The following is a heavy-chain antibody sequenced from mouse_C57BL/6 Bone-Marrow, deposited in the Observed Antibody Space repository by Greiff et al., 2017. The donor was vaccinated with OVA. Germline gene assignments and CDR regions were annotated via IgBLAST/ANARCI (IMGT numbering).Heavy chain of an antibody. J-gene: IGHJ2*01. V-gene: IGHV2-2*01. CDR3: ARNRGGFLYYFDY. CDR1: GFSLTSYG. Sequence: VKLMESGPGLVQPSQSLSITCTVSGFSLTSYGVHWVRQSPGKGLEWLGVIWSGGSTDYNAAFISRLSISKDNSKSQVFFKMNSLQADDTAIYYCARNRGGFLYYFDYWGQGTTLTVSS. CDR2: IWSGGST. D-gene: IGHD1-1*02.